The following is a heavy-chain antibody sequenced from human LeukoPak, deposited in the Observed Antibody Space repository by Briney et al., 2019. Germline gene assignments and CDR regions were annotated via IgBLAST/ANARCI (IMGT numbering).Heavy chain of an antibody. CDR1: GFTFSSHW. Sequence: GGSLRLSCAASGFTFSSHWMHWVRQAPGKGLVWVSRINSDGSSTSYADSVKGRFTISRDNAKNTLYLQMNSLRVEDTAVYYCAREWSGFGESPDYWGQGTLVTVSS. CDR2: INSDGSST. J-gene: IGHJ4*02. D-gene: IGHD3-10*01. V-gene: IGHV3-74*01. CDR3: AREWSGFGESPDY.